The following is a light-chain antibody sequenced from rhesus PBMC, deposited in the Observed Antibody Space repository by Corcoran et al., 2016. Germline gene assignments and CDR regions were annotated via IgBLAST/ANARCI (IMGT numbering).Light chain of an antibody. CDR2: GAS. CDR3: QHYYDSPYT. Sequence: DIQLTQSPSALSASVGDRVTISCRASQSIYDNLAWYQQNRGKAPNPLIYGASGLQPGTPSRFSGSGTGTDFTLTINSLQPEDSATYYCQHYYDSPYTFGQGTKVEIK. V-gene: IGKV1S17*01. J-gene: IGKJ2*01. CDR1: QSIYDN.